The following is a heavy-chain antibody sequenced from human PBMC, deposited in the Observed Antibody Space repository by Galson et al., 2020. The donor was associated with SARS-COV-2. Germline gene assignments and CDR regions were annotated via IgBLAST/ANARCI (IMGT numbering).Heavy chain of an antibody. Sequence: GGSLRLSCVASGFMFSSYAMSWVRQAPGKGLEWVSSISGSGGSTHHADSVKGRFTISRDNSKNTLYLQMNGLRAEDTAEYYCAKGPAVGSFDYWGQGTLVTVSS. CDR1: GFMFSSYA. CDR2: ISGSGGST. D-gene: IGHD1-26*01. V-gene: IGHV3-23*01. CDR3: AKGPAVGSFDY. J-gene: IGHJ4*02.